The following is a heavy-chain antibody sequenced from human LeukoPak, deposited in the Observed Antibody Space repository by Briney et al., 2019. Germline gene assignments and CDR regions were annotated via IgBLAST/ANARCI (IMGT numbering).Heavy chain of an antibody. J-gene: IGHJ4*02. Sequence: GGSLRLSCEASGFIFSSYALHWVRQVPGVGLEWVAVISYDGTKKYYSDSVKGRFTISRDNSKNTLSLQMNSLRSDDTAVFYCARDPGLGYRSGWYQDYFDYWGQGTLVTVSS. CDR2: ISYDGTKK. CDR1: GFIFSSYA. D-gene: IGHD6-19*01. CDR3: ARDPGLGYRSGWYQDYFDY. V-gene: IGHV3-30-3*01.